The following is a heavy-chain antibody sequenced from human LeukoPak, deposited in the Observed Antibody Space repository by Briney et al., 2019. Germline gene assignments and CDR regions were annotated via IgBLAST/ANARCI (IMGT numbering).Heavy chain of an antibody. CDR1: GGSISSSRYC. CDR2: IDYSGST. Sequence: PSETLSLTCTVSGGSISSSRYCWGWIRQPPGKWLEWIGSIDYSGSTYYNPSLKSRVTISVDTSKNQFSLKLSSVTAADTAVYYCARHGIYYGLGSSYGLPNWFDPWGQGTLVTVSS. CDR3: ARHGIYYGLGSSYGLPNWFDP. V-gene: IGHV4-39*01. D-gene: IGHD3-10*01. J-gene: IGHJ5*02.